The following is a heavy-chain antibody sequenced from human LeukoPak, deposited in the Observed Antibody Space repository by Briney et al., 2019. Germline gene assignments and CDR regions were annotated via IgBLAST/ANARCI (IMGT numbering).Heavy chain of an antibody. CDR3: VRRTFLSLANYNYYFADC. V-gene: IGHV4-4*08. J-gene: IGHJ4*02. CDR2: ISSSGST. CDR1: GGSIISDF. Sequence: SETLSLTCTGSGGSIISDFWTWIRQPPGKGLEWIGYISSSGSTNSNPSLKSRVTISIDTSKNQFSLKLSSVTAADTAVYYCVRRTFLSLANYNYYFADCGAEGIMVTVSS. D-gene: IGHD5-24*01.